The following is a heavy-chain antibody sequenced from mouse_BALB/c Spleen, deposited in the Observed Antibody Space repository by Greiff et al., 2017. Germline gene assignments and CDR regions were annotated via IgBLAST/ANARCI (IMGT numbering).Heavy chain of an antibody. CDR1: GFTFSDYY. V-gene: IGHV5-4*02. CDR3: ARDKVRGYFDV. J-gene: IGHJ1*01. D-gene: IGHD2-14*01. Sequence: EVQGVESGGGLVKPGGSLKLSCAASGFTFSDYYMYWVRQTPEKRLEWVATISDGGSYTYYPDSVKGRFTISRDNAKNNLYLQMSSLKSEDTAMYYCARDKVRGYFDVWGAGTTVTVSS. CDR2: ISDGGSYT.